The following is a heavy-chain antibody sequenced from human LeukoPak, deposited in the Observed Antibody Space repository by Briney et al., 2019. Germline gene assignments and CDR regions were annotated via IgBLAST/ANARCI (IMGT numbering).Heavy chain of an antibody. V-gene: IGHV4-34*01. Sequence: SETLSLTCAVYGGPFSGYYWSWIRQSPGKGLEWIGEINHSGSTNYNPSLKSRVTISVDTSKNQFSLKLSSVTAADTAVYYCAGGRASYDFWSGYLFDYWGQGTLVTVSS. CDR1: GGPFSGYY. J-gene: IGHJ4*02. CDR3: AGGRASYDFWSGYLFDY. CDR2: INHSGST. D-gene: IGHD3-3*01.